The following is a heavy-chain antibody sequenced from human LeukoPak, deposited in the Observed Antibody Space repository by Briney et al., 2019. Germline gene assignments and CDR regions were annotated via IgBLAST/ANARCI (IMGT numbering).Heavy chain of an antibody. Sequence: AGGSLRLSCAASGFTFSSYAMSWVRQAPGKGLEWVSAISGSGGSTYYADSVKGRFTISRDNSKNTLYLQMNSLRAEDTAVYYCAKDPVPASKPDAFDIWGQGTMVTVSS. CDR2: ISGSGGST. CDR1: GFTFSSYA. J-gene: IGHJ3*02. CDR3: AKDPVPASKPDAFDI. D-gene: IGHD2-2*01. V-gene: IGHV3-23*01.